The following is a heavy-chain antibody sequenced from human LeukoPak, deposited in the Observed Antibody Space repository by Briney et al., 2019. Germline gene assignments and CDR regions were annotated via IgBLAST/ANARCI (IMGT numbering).Heavy chain of an antibody. J-gene: IGHJ6*02. CDR1: GGSISSFY. CDR3: PRDRDTGTYYYYYGMDV. Sequence: SSETLSLTCTVSGGSISSFYWSWIRQPPGKGLEWLGYIYYSGSTNYSPSLKSRVTISVDTSKNQFSLKLSSVTAADTAVFYCPRDRDTGTYYYYYGMDVWGQGTTVTVSS. D-gene: IGHD1-26*01. CDR2: IYYSGST. V-gene: IGHV4-59*01.